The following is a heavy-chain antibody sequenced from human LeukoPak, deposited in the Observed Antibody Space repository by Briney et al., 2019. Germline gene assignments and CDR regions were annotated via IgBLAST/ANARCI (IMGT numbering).Heavy chain of an antibody. CDR1: GGSIGSSNW. V-gene: IGHV4-4*02. D-gene: IGHD3-10*01. Sequence: SETLSLTCAVSGGSIGSSNWWSWVRQPPEKGLEWIGEIHHSGSTNYNPSLKSRVTISVDNNNQFSLKVISVTAADTAVYYCARGDGTMLRGIHYFDYWSQGILVTVSS. CDR2: IHHSGST. CDR3: ARGDGTMLRGIHYFDY. J-gene: IGHJ4*02.